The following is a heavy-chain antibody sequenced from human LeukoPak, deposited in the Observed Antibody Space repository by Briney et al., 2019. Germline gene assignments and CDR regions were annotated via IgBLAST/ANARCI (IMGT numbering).Heavy chain of an antibody. D-gene: IGHD3-22*01. CDR3: ARDPYYFDSSGCPFDP. CDR2: INAGNGNT. Sequence: ASVKVSCKASGYTFTSYAMHWVRQAPGQRLEWMGWINAGNGNTKYSQKFQGRVTITRDTSASTAYMELSNLRSEDTAVYYCARDPYYFDSSGCPFDPWGQGTLVTVSS. J-gene: IGHJ5*02. V-gene: IGHV1-3*01. CDR1: GYTFTSYA.